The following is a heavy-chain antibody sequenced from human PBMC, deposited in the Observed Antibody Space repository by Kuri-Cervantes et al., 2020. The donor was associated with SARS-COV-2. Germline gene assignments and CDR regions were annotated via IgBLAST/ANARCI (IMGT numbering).Heavy chain of an antibody. CDR2: IGSRNTI. J-gene: IGHJ4*02. CDR1: GFIFNSYS. CDR3: AKDITYYYGSGSYPDY. D-gene: IGHD3-10*01. Sequence: ESLKISCAASGFIFNSYSLHWVRQAPGKGLEWVSYIGSRNTIYYADSVRGRFTISRDNAKNSLYLQMNSLRAEDTALYYCAKDITYYYGSGSYPDYWGQGTLVTVSS. V-gene: IGHV3-48*04.